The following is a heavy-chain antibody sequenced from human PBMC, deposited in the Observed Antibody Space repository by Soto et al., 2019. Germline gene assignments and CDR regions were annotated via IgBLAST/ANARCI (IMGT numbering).Heavy chain of an antibody. V-gene: IGHV4-31*03. Sequence: SETLSLTCTVSGGSISGGGYYWRWIRQHPGKGLEWIGYIYYSGSTYYNPSLKSRVTISEDTSKNQFSLKLSSVTAADTAVYYCARAGYCSGGSCYRFPVDYWGQGTLVTVSS. CDR2: IYYSGST. CDR3: ARAGYCSGGSCYRFPVDY. D-gene: IGHD2-15*01. J-gene: IGHJ4*02. CDR1: GGSISGGGYY.